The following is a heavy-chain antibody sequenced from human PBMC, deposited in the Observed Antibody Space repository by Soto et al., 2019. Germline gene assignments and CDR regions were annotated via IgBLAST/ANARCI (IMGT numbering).Heavy chain of an antibody. Sequence: QVQLQESGPGLVKPSETLSLTCTVSGGSISSYYWSWIRQPPGKGLEWIGYIYYSGSTNYNPSLKSRDTISVDTSKIQCSLKLSSVSAADTAVYYCARSGYCSSTSCHPPYYYYYYMDVRGKGTTVTVSS. D-gene: IGHD2-2*01. CDR3: ARSGYCSSTSCHPPYYYYYYMDV. J-gene: IGHJ6*03. CDR1: GGSISSYY. V-gene: IGHV4-59*01. CDR2: IYYSGST.